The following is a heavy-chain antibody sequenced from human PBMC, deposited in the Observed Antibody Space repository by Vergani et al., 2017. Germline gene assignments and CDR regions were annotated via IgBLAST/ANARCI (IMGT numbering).Heavy chain of an antibody. CDR3: AREPDSSGSDSFDY. CDR1: GGTFSSYA. D-gene: IGHD6-19*01. V-gene: IGHV1-69*17. Sequence: QVQLVQSGAEVKKPGSSVKVSCKASGGTFSSYAISWVRQAPGQGLEWMGGIIPIFGIANYAQKFQGRVTMTTDTSTSTAYMELRSLRSDDTAVYYCAREPDSSGSDSFDYWGQGTLVTVSS. CDR2: IIPIFGIA. J-gene: IGHJ4*02.